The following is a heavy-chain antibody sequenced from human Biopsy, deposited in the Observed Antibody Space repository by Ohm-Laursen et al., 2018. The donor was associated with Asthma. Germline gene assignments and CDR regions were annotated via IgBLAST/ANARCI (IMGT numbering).Heavy chain of an antibody. Sequence: SLRLSCAASGFTVSNFAMNWVRQASGQGLEWVSVISSGSGSTYYADSVKGRFTISRDTSMNTLYLQMNSLRAEDTAVYYCAKVGHGNGDYVGWFDPWGQGTLVIISA. CDR2: ISSGSGST. CDR3: AKVGHGNGDYVGWFDP. D-gene: IGHD4-17*01. CDR1: GFTVSNFA. J-gene: IGHJ5*02. V-gene: IGHV3-23*01.